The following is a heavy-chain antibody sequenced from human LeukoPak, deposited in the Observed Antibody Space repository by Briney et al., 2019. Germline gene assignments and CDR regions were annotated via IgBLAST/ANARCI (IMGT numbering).Heavy chain of an antibody. Sequence: GGSLRLSCATSGFTFSSYWMSWVRQAPGKGLEWVANIKQDESEKYYVDSVKGRFTISRDNAKNSLYLQINSLRAEDTAVYYCTRVYEYISGWYRNDYWGQGTLVTVSS. CDR2: IKQDESEK. J-gene: IGHJ4*02. D-gene: IGHD6-19*01. CDR1: GFTFSSYW. V-gene: IGHV3-7*01. CDR3: TRVYEYISGWYRNDY.